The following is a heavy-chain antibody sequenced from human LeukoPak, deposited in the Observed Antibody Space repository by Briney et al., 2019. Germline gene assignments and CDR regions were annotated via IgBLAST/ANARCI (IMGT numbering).Heavy chain of an antibody. V-gene: IGHV4-59*01. Sequence: SETLSLTCTVSGGSISSYYWSWIRQPPGKGLKWIGYIYHSGSTKYNPSLKSRVTISVDTSKNQFSLKMSSVTAADTAVYYCARDGYSGNDGLWGQGTLVTVSS. J-gene: IGHJ4*02. CDR2: IYHSGST. CDR1: GGSISSYY. CDR3: ARDGYSGNDGL. D-gene: IGHD5-12*01.